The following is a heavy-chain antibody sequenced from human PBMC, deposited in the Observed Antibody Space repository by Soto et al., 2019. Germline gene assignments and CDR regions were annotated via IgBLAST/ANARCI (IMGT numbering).Heavy chain of an antibody. D-gene: IGHD4-17*01. CDR2: IYHSGST. V-gene: IGHV4-4*02. J-gene: IGHJ6*03. CDR1: SGSISSSNW. CDR3: ARDRADYTVTPGDYYYYYYMDG. Sequence: SSETLSLTCAVSSGSISSSNWWSWVRQPPGKGLEWIGEIYHSGSTNYNPSLKSRVTISVDKSKNQFSLKLSSVTAADTAVYYCARDRADYTVTPGDYYYYYYMDGWGKGTTVTVSS.